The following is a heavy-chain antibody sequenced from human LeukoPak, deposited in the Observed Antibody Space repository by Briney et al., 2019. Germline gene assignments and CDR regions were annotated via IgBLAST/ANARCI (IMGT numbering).Heavy chain of an antibody. CDR1: GGSISSGNYY. CDR2: VYTSGST. V-gene: IGHV4-61*02. D-gene: IGHD6-13*01. J-gene: IGHJ3*02. CDR3: ARDGKIAAADPNDAFDI. Sequence: SQTLSLTCTVSGGSISSGNYYWSWIRQPAGKGLEWIGRVYTSGSTNYNPSLKSRVTISVDRSKNQFSLKLSSVTAADTAVYYCARDGKIAAADPNDAFDIWGQGTMVTVSS.